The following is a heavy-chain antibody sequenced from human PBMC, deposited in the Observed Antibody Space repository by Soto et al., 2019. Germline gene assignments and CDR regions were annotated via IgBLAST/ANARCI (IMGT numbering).Heavy chain of an antibody. CDR3: ARGGEWFDP. D-gene: IGHD3-10*01. J-gene: IGHJ5*02. CDR1: GGSFSGYY. Sequence: SETLSLTCAVYGGSFSGYYWSWIRQAPGKGLEWIGCIYYSGSTNYNPSLKSRVTISVDTSKNQFSLKLSSVTAADTAVYYCARGGEWFDPWGQGTLVTVSS. V-gene: IGHV4-59*01. CDR2: IYYSGST.